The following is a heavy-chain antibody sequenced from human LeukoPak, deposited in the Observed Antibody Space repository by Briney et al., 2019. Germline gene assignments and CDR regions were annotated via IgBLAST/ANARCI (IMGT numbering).Heavy chain of an antibody. D-gene: IGHD6-6*01. V-gene: IGHV1-69*05. J-gene: IGHJ6*03. CDR3: ARGVIAARPDYYYMDV. CDR1: GGTFSSYA. Sequence: ASVKVSCKASGGTFSSYAISWVRQAPGQGLEWMGGIIPIFGTANYAQKFQGRVTITTDESTSTAYMELSSLRSEDTAVYYCARGVIAARPDYYYMDVWGKGTTVTVSS. CDR2: IIPIFGTA.